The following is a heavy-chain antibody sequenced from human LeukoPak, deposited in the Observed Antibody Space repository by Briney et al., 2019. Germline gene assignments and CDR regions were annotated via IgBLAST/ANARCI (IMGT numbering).Heavy chain of an antibody. CDR3: ATDDYGGRGEFDY. CDR1: GFTFSTHA. Sequence: PGGSLRLSCVASGFTFSTHAMNWVRQAPGKGLQWVSVISYASGTTYYADSVKGRFTISRDNAKNTLYLQMNSLRAEDTAVYYCATDDYGGRGEFDYWGRGTLVTVSS. CDR2: ISYASGTT. V-gene: IGHV3-23*01. J-gene: IGHJ4*02. D-gene: IGHD4-23*01.